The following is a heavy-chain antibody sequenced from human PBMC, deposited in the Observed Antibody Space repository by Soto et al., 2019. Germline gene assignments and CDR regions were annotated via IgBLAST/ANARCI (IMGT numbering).Heavy chain of an antibody. V-gene: IGHV1-3*01. J-gene: IGHJ4*02. CDR3: AKVDDSSGHYYDPFDY. Sequence: ASVKVSCKASGYTFTSYAMHWVRQAPGQRLEWMGWINAGNGNTKYSQKFQGRVTITRDTSASTAYMELSSLRSEDTAVYYCAKVDDSSGHYYDPFDYWGQGTLVTVSS. CDR1: GYTFTSYA. CDR2: INAGNGNT. D-gene: IGHD3-22*01.